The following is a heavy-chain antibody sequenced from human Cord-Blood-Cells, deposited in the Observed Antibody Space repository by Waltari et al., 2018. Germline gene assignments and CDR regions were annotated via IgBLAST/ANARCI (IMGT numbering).Heavy chain of an antibody. Sequence: EVQLLESGGGLVQPGGSLRRSCAASGCTFSSYAMSWVRQAPGKGGEGVSSIGGSGCSTYYADSVNGRFTISRDNSKNTLYLQRNSLRAEDTAVYYCAKEPSEIFGVVDYWGQGTLVTVSS. CDR3: AKEPSEIFGVVDY. J-gene: IGHJ4*02. V-gene: IGHV3-23*01. CDR1: GCTFSSYA. D-gene: IGHD3-3*01. CDR2: IGGSGCST.